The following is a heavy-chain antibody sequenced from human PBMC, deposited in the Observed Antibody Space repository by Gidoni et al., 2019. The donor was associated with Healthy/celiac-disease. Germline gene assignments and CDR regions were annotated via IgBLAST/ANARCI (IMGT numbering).Heavy chain of an antibody. CDR3: AADWGLMATVTQRSGGGWYFDL. CDR2: IVVGSGNT. V-gene: IGHV1-58*01. J-gene: IGHJ2*01. D-gene: IGHD4-17*01. CDR1: GFTFTSSA. Sequence: QMQLVQSGPEVKKPGTSVKVSCKASGFTFTSSAVQWVRQARGQRLEWIGWIVVGSGNTNYAQKFQERVTITRDMSTSTAYMELSSLRSEDTAVYYCAADWGLMATVTQRSGGGWYFDLWGRGTLVTVSS.